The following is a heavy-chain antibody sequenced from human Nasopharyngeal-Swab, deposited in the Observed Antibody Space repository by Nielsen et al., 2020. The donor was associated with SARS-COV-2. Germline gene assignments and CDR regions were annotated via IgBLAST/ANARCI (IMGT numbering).Heavy chain of an antibody. Sequence: ASVKVSCKVSGYTLTELSMHWVRQAPGKGLEWMGGFDPEDGETIYAQKFQGRVTMTEDTSTGTAYMELSSLRSEDTAVYYCATDLRVMITFGGVIALDYWGQGTLVTVSS. CDR1: GYTLTELS. V-gene: IGHV1-24*01. J-gene: IGHJ4*02. CDR3: ATDLRVMITFGGVIALDY. D-gene: IGHD3-16*02. CDR2: FDPEDGET.